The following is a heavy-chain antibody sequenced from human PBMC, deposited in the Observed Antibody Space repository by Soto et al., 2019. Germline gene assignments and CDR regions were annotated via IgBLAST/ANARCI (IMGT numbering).Heavy chain of an antibody. CDR1: EFIFSSYG. CDR3: AKERGGWVYYYYYAMDD. Sequence: QVQLVESGGGEVQPGRSLRLSCAASEFIFSSYGMHWVRQAPGKGLEWVALISSDGSNKYYADSVKGRFTVSRDNSKNTLYLEMNSLRVEDTAVYYCAKERGGWVYYYYYAMDDWGQGTTVTVSS. CDR2: ISSDGSNK. D-gene: IGHD6-19*01. J-gene: IGHJ6*02. V-gene: IGHV3-30*18.